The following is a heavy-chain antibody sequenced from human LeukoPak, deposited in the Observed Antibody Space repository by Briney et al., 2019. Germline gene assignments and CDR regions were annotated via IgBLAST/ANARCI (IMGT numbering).Heavy chain of an antibody. D-gene: IGHD3-16*02. V-gene: IGHV3-48*01. J-gene: IGHJ6*03. CDR1: GFTFSSYS. CDR3: ARNFEPDMITFGGVIVPYYYYYMDV. CDR2: ISSSSSTI. Sequence: GGSLSLSCAASGFTFSSYSMNWVRQAPGKGVEWVSYISSSSSTIYYADSVKGRFTISRDNAKNSLYLQMNSLRAEDTAVYYCARNFEPDMITFGGVIVPYYYYYMDVWGKGTTVTVSS.